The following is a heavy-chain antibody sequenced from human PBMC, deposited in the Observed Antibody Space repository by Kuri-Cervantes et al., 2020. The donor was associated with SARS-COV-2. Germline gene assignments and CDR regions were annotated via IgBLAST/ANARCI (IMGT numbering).Heavy chain of an antibody. V-gene: IGHV1-69*13. CDR3: ARVEEYGDSYYYYYGMDV. Sequence: SVKVSCKASGGTFSSYAISWVRQALGQGLEWMGGIIPIFGTANYAQKFQGRVTITADESTSTAYMELSSLRSEDTAVYYCARVEEYGDSYYYYYGMDVWGQGTTVTVSS. J-gene: IGHJ6*02. D-gene: IGHD4-17*01. CDR2: IIPIFGTA. CDR1: GGTFSSYA.